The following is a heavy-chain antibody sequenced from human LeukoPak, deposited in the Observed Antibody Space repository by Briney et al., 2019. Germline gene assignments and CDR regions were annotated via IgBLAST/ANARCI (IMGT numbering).Heavy chain of an antibody. J-gene: IGHJ5*02. D-gene: IGHD3-3*01. CDR2: INLNSGGT. Sequence: ASVKVSCKASGYTLTGYYMHWVRQAPGQGLEWMGWINLNSGGTNYAQKFQGRVTMTRDTSISTAYMELSRLRSDDTAVYYCARGGHITIFGVVIIQWFDPWGQGTLVTVSS. CDR1: GYTLTGYY. CDR3: ARGGHITIFGVVIIQWFDP. V-gene: IGHV1-2*02.